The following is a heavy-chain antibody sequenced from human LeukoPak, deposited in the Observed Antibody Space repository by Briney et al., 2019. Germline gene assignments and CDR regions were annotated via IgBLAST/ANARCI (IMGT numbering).Heavy chain of an antibody. CDR1: GFTFSSYW. Sequence: GGSLRLSCAASGFTFSSYWMSWVRQAPGKGLEWVSLISGDGGSTYYADSVKGRFTISRDNSKNSLYLQMNSLRTEDTALYYCAKDLGWLQYYFDYWGQGTLVTVSS. CDR2: ISGDGGST. D-gene: IGHD5-12*01. CDR3: AKDLGWLQYYFDY. V-gene: IGHV3-43*02. J-gene: IGHJ4*02.